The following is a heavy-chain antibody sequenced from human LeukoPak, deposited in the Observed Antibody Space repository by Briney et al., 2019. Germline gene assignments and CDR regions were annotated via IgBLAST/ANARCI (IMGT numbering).Heavy chain of an antibody. CDR1: GFTVSSNY. Sequence: GGSLRLSCGASGFTVSSNYMSRVRQAPGKGLEWVSVIYSGGSTYYADSVKGRFTISRHNSKNTLYLQMNSLRAEDTAVYYCARDFGRDAFDIWGQGTMVTVSS. J-gene: IGHJ3*02. V-gene: IGHV3-53*04. CDR2: IYSGGST. D-gene: IGHD2-15*01. CDR3: ARDFGRDAFDI.